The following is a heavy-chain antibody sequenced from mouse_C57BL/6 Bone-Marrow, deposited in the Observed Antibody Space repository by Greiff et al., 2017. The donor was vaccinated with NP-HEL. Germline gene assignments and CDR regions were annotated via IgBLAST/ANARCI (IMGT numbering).Heavy chain of an antibody. CDR2: ISSGSSTI. CDR3: ARILPLYAMDY. Sequence: EVQVVESGGGLVKPGGSLKLSCAASGFTFSDYGMHWVRQAPEKGLEWVAYISSGSSTIYYADTVKGRFTISRDNAKNTLFLQMTSLRSEDTAMYYCARILPLYAMDYWGQGTSVTVSS. V-gene: IGHV5-17*01. J-gene: IGHJ4*01. CDR1: GFTFSDYG. D-gene: IGHD5-5*01.